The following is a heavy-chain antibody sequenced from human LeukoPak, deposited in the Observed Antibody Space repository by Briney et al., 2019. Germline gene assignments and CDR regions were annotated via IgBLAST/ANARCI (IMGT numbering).Heavy chain of an antibody. CDR3: ARDGTGYYFFDY. Sequence: SETLSLTCTVSGGSIRGYYWSWIRQPPGKGLEYIGYIYYSGITNYNPSLKSRVAISVDTSKNQFSLKLSSVTAADTAVYYCARDGTGYYFFDYWGQGTLVTVSS. D-gene: IGHD3-9*01. CDR2: IYYSGIT. V-gene: IGHV4-59*12. J-gene: IGHJ4*02. CDR1: GGSIRGYY.